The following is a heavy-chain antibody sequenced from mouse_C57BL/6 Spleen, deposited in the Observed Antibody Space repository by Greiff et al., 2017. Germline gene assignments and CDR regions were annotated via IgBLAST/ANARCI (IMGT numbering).Heavy chain of an antibody. D-gene: IGHD2-1*01. Sequence: QVHVKQPGAELVKPGASVKLSCKASGYTFTSYWMHWVKQRPGQGLEWIGMIHPNSGSTNYNEKFKSKATLTVDKSSSTAYMQLSSLTSEDSAVYYCAGGNSGYFDVWGKGTTVTVSS. J-gene: IGHJ1*03. CDR2: IHPNSGST. CDR1: GYTFTSYW. CDR3: AGGNSGYFDV. V-gene: IGHV1-64*01.